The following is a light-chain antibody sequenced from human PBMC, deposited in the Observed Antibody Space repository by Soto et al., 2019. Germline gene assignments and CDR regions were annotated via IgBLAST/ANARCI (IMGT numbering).Light chain of an antibody. J-gene: IGKJ5*01. CDR3: QQLNKYPIT. Sequence: EIVLTQSPGTLSLSPGERATLSCRASQSVSSNYLAWYQQRPGQAPRLLIYGASSRATGIPDRFSGSGSATDFTLTISSLQPEDFATYYCQQLNKYPITFGQGTRLEIK. CDR2: GAS. V-gene: IGKV3-20*01. CDR1: QSVSSNY.